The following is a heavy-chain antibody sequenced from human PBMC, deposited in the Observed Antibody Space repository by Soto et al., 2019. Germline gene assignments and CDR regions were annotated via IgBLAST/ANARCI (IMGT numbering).Heavy chain of an antibody. CDR2: ISGYNGKT. V-gene: IGHV1-18*04. Sequence: QVQLVQSGAEVKKPGASVKVSCKASGYTFTIYGISWVRQAPGQGLEWMGWISGYNGKTDYAQNLQDRVTLTTDASTSSVYMELRSLRSDDPAVYYCARVAYYDSSGYYGYWGQGTLITVSS. CDR3: ARVAYYDSSGYYGY. J-gene: IGHJ4*02. CDR1: GYTFTIYG. D-gene: IGHD3-22*01.